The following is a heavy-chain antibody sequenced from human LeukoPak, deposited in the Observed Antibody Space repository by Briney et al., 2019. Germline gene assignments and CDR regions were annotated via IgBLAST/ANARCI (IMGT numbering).Heavy chain of an antibody. CDR1: GNYW. CDR2: INSDGSWT. J-gene: IGHJ4*02. CDR3: VSFYETY. D-gene: IGHD2/OR15-2a*01. Sequence: GGSLRLSCAASGNYWMHWVRQVAGKGLVWVSHINSDGSWTSYADSVKGRFTISKDNAKNTVYLQMNSLRAEDTAVYYCVSFYETYWGRGTLVTVSS. V-gene: IGHV3-74*01.